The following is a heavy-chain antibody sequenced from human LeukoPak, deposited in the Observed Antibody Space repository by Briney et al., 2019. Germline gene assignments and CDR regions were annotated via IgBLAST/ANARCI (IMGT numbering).Heavy chain of an antibody. CDR2: INAGNGNT. CDR1: GYTFSDHT. V-gene: IGHV1-3*01. J-gene: IGHJ1*01. CDR3: ARTWSTVTAEYFQL. Sequence: ASVKVSCKASGYTFSDHTMHWVRQAPGQRLEWMGWINAGNGNTKYSQKFQGRVTITRDTSATTVYMELSSLTSEDTAVYFCARTWSTVTAEYFQLWGQGTLVTVSS. D-gene: IGHD4-17*01.